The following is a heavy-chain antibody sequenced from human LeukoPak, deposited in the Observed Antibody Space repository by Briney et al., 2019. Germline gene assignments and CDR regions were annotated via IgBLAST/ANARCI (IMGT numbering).Heavy chain of an antibody. V-gene: IGHV4-38-2*02. CDR1: GYSISSGYY. Sequence: SETLSLTCTVSGYSISSGYYWGWIRQPPGKGLEWIGSIYHSGSTYYNPSLKSRVTISVDTSKNQFSLKLSSVTAADTAVYYCARDDSIAVAEGGLDWGQGTLVTVSS. CDR3: ARDDSIAVAEGGLD. D-gene: IGHD6-19*01. CDR2: IYHSGST. J-gene: IGHJ4*02.